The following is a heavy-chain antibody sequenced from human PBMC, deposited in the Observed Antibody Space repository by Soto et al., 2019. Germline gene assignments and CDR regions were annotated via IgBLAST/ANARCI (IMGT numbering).Heavy chain of an antibody. J-gene: IGHJ4*02. CDR2: ISGSGGST. Sequence: GGSLRRYCSASGFPFSSRAMSWVRRCPLKGLEWVSAISGSGGSTYYADSVKGRFTISRDNSKNTLYLQMNSLRAEDTAVYYCEKDRWGVAIIVVVPDYWGKGTLGTVS. V-gene: IGHV3-23*01. CDR1: GFPFSSRA. CDR3: EKDRWGVAIIVVVPDY. D-gene: IGHD3-22*01.